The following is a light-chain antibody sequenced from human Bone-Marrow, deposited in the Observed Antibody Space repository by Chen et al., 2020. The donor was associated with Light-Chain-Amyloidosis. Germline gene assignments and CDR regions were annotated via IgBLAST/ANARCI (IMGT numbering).Light chain of an antibody. CDR1: NIGSTS. CDR2: DDS. CDR3: QVWDRRSDRPV. Sequence: SYVLTQPSSVSVAPGQTATIACGGNNIGSTSVHWYQQTPGQAPLLVVCDDSDRPSGIPERLSGSNSGNTATLTISRVEAGDEADYYCQVWDRRSDRPVFGGGTKLTVL. J-gene: IGLJ3*02. V-gene: IGLV3-21*02.